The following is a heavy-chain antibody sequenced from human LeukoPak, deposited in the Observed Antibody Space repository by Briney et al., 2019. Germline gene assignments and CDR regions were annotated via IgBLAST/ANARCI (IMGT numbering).Heavy chain of an antibody. Sequence: ASVKVSCKASGGTFTSYAISWVRQAPGQGLEWMGGIIPIFGTANYAQKFQGRVTITTDESTSTAYMELSSLRSEDTAVYCCASGSGQPRSWYFDLWGRGTLVTVSS. V-gene: IGHV1-69*05. CDR3: ASGSGQPRSWYFDL. CDR2: IIPIFGTA. D-gene: IGHD6-13*01. CDR1: GGTFTSYA. J-gene: IGHJ2*01.